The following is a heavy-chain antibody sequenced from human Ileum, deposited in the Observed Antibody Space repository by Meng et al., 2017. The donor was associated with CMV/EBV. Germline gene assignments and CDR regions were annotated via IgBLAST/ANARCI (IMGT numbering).Heavy chain of an antibody. D-gene: IGHD7-27*01. V-gene: IGHV4-61*02. CDR1: GYSIHSGYPY. CDR2: IHSSGMT. CDR3: ATRRRDGGSGEGYFDL. J-gene: IGHJ2*01. Sequence: GQAQGSGPGLVKPSQSLSLTCTVSGYSIHSGYPYWSWIRQPAGKGLEWIGRIHSSGMTNYNPSLKSRVTISVDTSKNQFSLNLSSMTAADTAVYYCATRRRDGGSGEGYFDLWGRGTLVIVSS.